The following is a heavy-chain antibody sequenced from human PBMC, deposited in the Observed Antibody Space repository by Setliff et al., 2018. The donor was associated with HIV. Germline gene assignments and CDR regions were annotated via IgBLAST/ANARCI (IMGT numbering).Heavy chain of an antibody. V-gene: IGHV1-69*13. CDR1: GDIFSRYG. J-gene: IGHJ3*02. Sequence: ASVKVSCKASGDIFSRYGISWVRQAPGQGLEWMGGIIPIYGTANSAQKFQGRVTITADESTSTGYMELSTLRSEDTAVYFCARDGGYSGHQWFGDAFDIWGQGTMVTVSS. CDR3: ARDGGYSGHQWFGDAFDI. CDR2: IIPIYGTA. D-gene: IGHD5-12*01.